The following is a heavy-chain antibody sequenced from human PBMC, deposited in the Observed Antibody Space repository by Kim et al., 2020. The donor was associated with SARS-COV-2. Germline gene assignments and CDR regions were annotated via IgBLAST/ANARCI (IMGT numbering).Heavy chain of an antibody. D-gene: IGHD3-22*01. CDR3: ARGSLAEGYYGSSGYYGAVDM. V-gene: IGHV4-39*07. J-gene: IGHJ3*02. Sequence: SETLSPTYTVSGGSISSRNYCWGWMRLPPEKGLEWIGSIYYSGSTYYNPSLKSRVTISVDTSKNPFSLKLISVTAADTAVYYCARGSLAEGYYGSSGYYGAVDMWGQGTRVTVSS. CDR2: IYYSGST. CDR1: GGSISSRNYC.